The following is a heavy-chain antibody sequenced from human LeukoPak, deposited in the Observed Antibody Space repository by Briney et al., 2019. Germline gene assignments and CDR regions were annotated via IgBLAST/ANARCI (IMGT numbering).Heavy chain of an antibody. CDR3: ARTSMIVVVSPFDY. Sequence: ASVKVSRKASGYTFTGYYMHWVRQAPGQGLEWMGWINPNSGGTNYAQKFQGRVTMTRDTSISTAYMELSRLRSDDMAVYYCARTSMIVVVSPFDYWGQGTLVTVSS. CDR1: GYTFTGYY. J-gene: IGHJ4*02. D-gene: IGHD3-22*01. V-gene: IGHV1-2*02. CDR2: INPNSGGT.